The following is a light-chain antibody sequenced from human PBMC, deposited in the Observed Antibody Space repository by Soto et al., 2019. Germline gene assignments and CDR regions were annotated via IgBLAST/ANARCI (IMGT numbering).Light chain of an antibody. V-gene: IGKV1-12*01. CDR1: ERIGSW. J-gene: IGKJ2*01. CDR2: SAS. Sequence: DVQMTQTPSSVSASVGDRVTITCRASERIGSWLAWYQQKPGKAPKLMIYSASNLQGEVPSRFSGSGSETDFALTISSLQPEDFATYYCQLTYSFPHTFGQGTKVEIK. CDR3: QLTYSFPHT.